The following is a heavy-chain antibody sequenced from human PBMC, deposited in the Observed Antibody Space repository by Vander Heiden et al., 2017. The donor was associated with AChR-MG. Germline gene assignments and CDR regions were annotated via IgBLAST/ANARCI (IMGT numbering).Heavy chain of an antibody. J-gene: IGHJ1*01. CDR1: GFTFSTYG. Sequence: QVQLVESGGGVVQPGRSLRLSCAASGFTFSTYGMHWVRQAPGKGLEWVAVISYDGRNKYYAESVKGRFTISRDNSKNTMYLQMNSLRAEDTALYYCAKEVFGSSWYEHWGQGTLVTVSS. D-gene: IGHD6-13*01. V-gene: IGHV3-30*18. CDR2: ISYDGRNK. CDR3: AKEVFGSSWYEH.